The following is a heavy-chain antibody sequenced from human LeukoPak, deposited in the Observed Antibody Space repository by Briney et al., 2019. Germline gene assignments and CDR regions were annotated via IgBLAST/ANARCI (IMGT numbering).Heavy chain of an antibody. J-gene: IGHJ3*02. CDR1: GGSISSYY. CDR3: ARQWAAGTFGAFDI. CDR2: IYYSGST. D-gene: IGHD6-19*01. V-gene: IGHV4-59*08. Sequence: ASETLSLTCTLSGGSISSYYWSWIRQPPGRGLEWMGYIYYSGSTHYNPSVKSRVNISVDTSKNQFSLKLSSVTAADTAVYYCARQWAAGTFGAFDIWGQGTMVTVSS.